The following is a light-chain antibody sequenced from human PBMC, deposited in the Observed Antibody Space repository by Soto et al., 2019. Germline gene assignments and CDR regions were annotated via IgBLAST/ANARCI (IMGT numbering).Light chain of an antibody. CDR1: QSVSSY. J-gene: IGKJ5*01. V-gene: IGKV3-11*01. Sequence: EIVMTRSPATLSLSPGERATLSCRASQSVSSYLAWYQQKPGQAPRLLIYDASNRATGIPARFSGSGSGTDFTLTISSLEPEDFAVYYCQQRSNWPRITFGQGTRPAIK. CDR3: QQRSNWPRIT. CDR2: DAS.